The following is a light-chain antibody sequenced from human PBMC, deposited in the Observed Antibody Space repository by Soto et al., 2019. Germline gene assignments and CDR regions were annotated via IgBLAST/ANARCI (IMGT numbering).Light chain of an antibody. CDR2: EVS. CDR3: SSYAGSNKRVV. J-gene: IGLJ2*01. Sequence: QSVLTQPPSASGSPGQSVTISCTGTSRDVGGYNYVSWYQQHPGKAPKLMIYEVSKRPSGVPDRFSGSKSGNTASLTVSGLQAEDEADYYCSSYAGSNKRVVFGGGTKLTVL. CDR1: SRDVGGYNY. V-gene: IGLV2-8*01.